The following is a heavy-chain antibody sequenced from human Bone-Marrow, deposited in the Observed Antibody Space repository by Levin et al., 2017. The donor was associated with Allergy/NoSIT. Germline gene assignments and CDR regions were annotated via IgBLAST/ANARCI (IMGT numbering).Heavy chain of an antibody. CDR2: VYYSGST. CDR3: ARHAGPIHLWLMNY. D-gene: IGHD5-18*01. CDR1: GGSISTYY. Sequence: SQTLSLTCTVSGGSISTYYWSWIRQPPGKGLEWIGYVYYSGSTNYNPSLKSRVTMSVDTSKNHFSLKLSSVTAADTALYYCARHAGPIHLWLMNYWGQGTLVTVSS. J-gene: IGHJ4*02. V-gene: IGHV4-59*08.